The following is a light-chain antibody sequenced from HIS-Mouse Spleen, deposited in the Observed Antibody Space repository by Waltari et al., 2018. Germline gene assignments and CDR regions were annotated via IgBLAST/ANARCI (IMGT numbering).Light chain of an antibody. Sequence: QSALTQPRSVSGSPGQSVTISCTGTSSDVGGYNSFSWYQQHPGKAPKLMIYDVSKRPSGVPDRFSGSKSGNTASLTISGLQAEDEADYYCCSYAGSYTFGVFGGGTKLTVL. CDR3: CSYAGSYTFGV. V-gene: IGLV2-11*01. J-gene: IGLJ2*01. CDR1: SSDVGGYNS. CDR2: DVS.